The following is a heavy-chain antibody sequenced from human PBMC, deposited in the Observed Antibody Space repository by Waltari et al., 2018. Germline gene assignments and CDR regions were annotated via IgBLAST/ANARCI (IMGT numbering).Heavy chain of an antibody. D-gene: IGHD6-19*01. CDR1: GFTFSRYW. Sequence: EEQLVESGGGLAQPGESLRLSCAASGFTFSRYWMDWVRQAPGQGLVGVSRINSDGSSTTYADSVKGRFTISRDNAKNTLYVQMNRLRAEDTAVYYCARVATKTYSSPVPGRPYYYGMDVWGQGTTVTVSS. J-gene: IGHJ6*02. V-gene: IGHV3-74*01. CDR2: INSDGSST. CDR3: ARVATKTYSSPVPGRPYYYGMDV.